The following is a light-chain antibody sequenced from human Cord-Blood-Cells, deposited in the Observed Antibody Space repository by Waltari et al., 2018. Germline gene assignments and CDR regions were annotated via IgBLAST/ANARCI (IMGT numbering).Light chain of an antibody. CDR3: QPSYSTPLT. Sequence: DIQMTQSPSSLSASVGDRVTITCRASQSISSYLNWYHQKPGKAPKLLIYAASSLQSGVPSRFSGSGAGTDFTLNISSLQPEDFAAYYCQPSYSTPLTFGGGTKVEIK. CDR2: AAS. J-gene: IGKJ4*01. CDR1: QSISSY. V-gene: IGKV1-39*01.